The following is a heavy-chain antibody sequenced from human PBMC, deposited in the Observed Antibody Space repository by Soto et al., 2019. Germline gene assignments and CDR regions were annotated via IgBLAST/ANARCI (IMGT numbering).Heavy chain of an antibody. D-gene: IGHD3-22*01. J-gene: IGHJ6*02. V-gene: IGHV1-69*13. CDR3: ARDKLGYDSSGYYPPSGMDL. CDR2: IIPIFGTA. Sequence: SVKVSCKASGGTFSSYAISWGRQAPGQGLEWMGGIIPIFGTANYAQKFQGRVTITADESTSTAYMELSSLRSEDTAVYYCARDKLGYDSSGYYPPSGMDLWGQGTTVTVSS. CDR1: GGTFSSYA.